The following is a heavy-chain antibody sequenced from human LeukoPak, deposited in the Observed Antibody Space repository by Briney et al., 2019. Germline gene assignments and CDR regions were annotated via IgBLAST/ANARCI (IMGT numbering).Heavy chain of an antibody. Sequence: RASVKVSCKASGGTFSSYAISWVRQAPGQGLEWMGGIIPIFGTANYAQKFQGRVTITTDESTSTAYMELSSLRSEDTAVYHCARSRWLQLRSYYYYYMDVWGKGTTVTVSS. D-gene: IGHD5-24*01. CDR3: ARSRWLQLRSYYYYYMDV. CDR2: IIPIFGTA. CDR1: GGTFSSYA. V-gene: IGHV1-69*05. J-gene: IGHJ6*03.